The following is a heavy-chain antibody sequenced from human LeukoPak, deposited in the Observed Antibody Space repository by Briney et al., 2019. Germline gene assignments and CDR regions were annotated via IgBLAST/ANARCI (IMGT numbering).Heavy chain of an antibody. CDR1: GFTFSSYA. CDR2: ISGSGGST. V-gene: IGHV3-23*01. D-gene: IGHD3-22*01. J-gene: IGHJ4*02. Sequence: GGSLRLSCAASGFTFSSYAMSWVRQAPGKGLEWVSAISGSGGSTYCADSVKGRFTISRDNSKNTLYLQMNSLRAEDTAVYYCAKPAQGRYYYDSSGYYEYYFDYWGQGTLVTVSS. CDR3: AKPAQGRYYYDSSGYYEYYFDY.